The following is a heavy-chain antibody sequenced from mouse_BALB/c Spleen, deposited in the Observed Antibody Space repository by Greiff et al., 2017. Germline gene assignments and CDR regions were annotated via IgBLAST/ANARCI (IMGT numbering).Heavy chain of an antibody. J-gene: IGHJ4*01. CDR2: ISSGGSYT. D-gene: IGHD1-1*01. CDR3: ARQDYYGSSYVYAMDY. CDR1: GFTFSSYG. Sequence: EVQVVESGGDLVKPGGSLKLSCAASGFTFSSYGMSWVRQTPDKRLEWVATISSGGSYTYYPDSVKGRFTISRDNAKNTLYLQMSSLKSEDTAMYYCARQDYYGSSYVYAMDYWGQGTSVTVSS. V-gene: IGHV5-6*01.